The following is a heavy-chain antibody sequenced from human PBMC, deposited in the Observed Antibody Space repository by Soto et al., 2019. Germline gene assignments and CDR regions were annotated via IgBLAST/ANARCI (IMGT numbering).Heavy chain of an antibody. Sequence: EVQVVESGGGLVKPGGSLRLYCTASGSTFSKYGMNWVRQAPGKGLEWVSSIDESGNYIYYADSVQGRFIISRDNVKNSLYLQMNSLRAEDTAVYFCARDESAGSSIRYWGQGTLVTVSS. D-gene: IGHD2-2*01. J-gene: IGHJ4*02. CDR3: ARDESAGSSIRY. CDR2: IDESGNYI. CDR1: GSTFSKYG. V-gene: IGHV3-21*01.